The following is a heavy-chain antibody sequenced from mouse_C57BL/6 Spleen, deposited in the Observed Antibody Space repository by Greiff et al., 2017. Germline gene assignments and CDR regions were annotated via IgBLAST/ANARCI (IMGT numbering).Heavy chain of an antibody. CDR3: ASDDYDEGFPY. CDR1: GYTFTDHT. Sequence: QVQLQQSDAELVKPGASVKISCKVSGYTFTDHTIHWMKQRPEQGLEWIGYIYPRVGCTKYNEKFKGKATLTADKSSSTAYMQLNSLTSEVSAVYFCASDDYDEGFPYWGQGTLVTVSA. D-gene: IGHD2-4*01. V-gene: IGHV1-78*01. CDR2: IYPRVGCT. J-gene: IGHJ3*01.